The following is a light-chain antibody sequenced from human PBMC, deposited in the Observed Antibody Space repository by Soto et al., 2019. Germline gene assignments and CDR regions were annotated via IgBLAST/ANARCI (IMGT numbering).Light chain of an antibody. J-gene: IGKJ3*01. CDR2: GAS. V-gene: IGKV3-15*01. CDR3: QQYNNWPPFT. CDR1: QSVSSS. Sequence: EIVMTQSPATLSVSPGERVTLSCRASQSVSSSLAWYQQKPGQAPRLLIYGASPRATGILSRFSGSGSGTEFTLTISSLQSEDFAVYYCQQYNNWPPFTFGPGTKVDIK.